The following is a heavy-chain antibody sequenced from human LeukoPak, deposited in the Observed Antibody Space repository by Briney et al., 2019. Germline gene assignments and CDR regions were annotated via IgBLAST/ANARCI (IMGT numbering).Heavy chain of an antibody. D-gene: IGHD5-24*01. V-gene: IGHV4-34*01. CDR1: GGSFSGYY. CDR2: INHSGST. CDR3: ARSQVKEGDGYNSRNPVDY. J-gene: IGHJ4*02. Sequence: TSETLSLTCAVYGGSFSGYYWSWIRQPPGKGLEWIGEINHSGSTNYNPSLKSGVTISVDTSKNQFSLKLSSVTAADTAVYYCARSQVKEGDGYNSRNPVDYWGQGTLVTVSS.